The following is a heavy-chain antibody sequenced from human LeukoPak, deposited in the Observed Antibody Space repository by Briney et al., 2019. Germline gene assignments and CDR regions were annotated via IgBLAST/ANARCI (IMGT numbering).Heavy chain of an antibody. J-gene: IGHJ6*02. Sequence: GSLILSCAASGFTFSNYALSWVRQAPGKGLEWVAAIRASGDSTYYADSVKGRFTISRDNSKNTVYLEMNSLRGEDTAAYHCAKDIVISGYYGMDVWGQGTAVIVSS. V-gene: IGHV3-23*01. CDR2: IRASGDST. CDR3: AKDIVISGYYGMDV. CDR1: GFTFSNYA. D-gene: IGHD2/OR15-2a*01.